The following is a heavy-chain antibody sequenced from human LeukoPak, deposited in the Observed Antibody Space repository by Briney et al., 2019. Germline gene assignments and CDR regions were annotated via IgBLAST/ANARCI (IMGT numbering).Heavy chain of an antibody. D-gene: IGHD1-7*01. J-gene: IGHJ5*02. V-gene: IGHV6-1*01. CDR3: ARSHWNYDNWFDP. CDR1: GDSVSSNSAA. Sequence: SQTLSLTCAISGDSVSSNSAAWNWIRQSPSRGLEWLGRTYYMSKWYNDYAGSVKSRITINPETSKNQFSLQLKSVTPEDTAVYYCARSHWNYDNWFDPWGQGTLVTVSS. CDR2: TYYMSKWYN.